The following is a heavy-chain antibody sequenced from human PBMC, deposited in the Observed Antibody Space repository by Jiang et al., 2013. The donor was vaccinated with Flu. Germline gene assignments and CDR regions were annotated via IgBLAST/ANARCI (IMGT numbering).Heavy chain of an antibody. Sequence: VVQPGRSLRLSCAASGFTFSSYGMHWVRQAPGKGLEWVAVIWYDGSNKYYADSVKGRFTISRDNSKNTLYLQMNSLRAEDTAVYYCAREGAMKTTVVTRERLGYYYYGMDVWGQGTTVTVSS. J-gene: IGHJ6*02. CDR2: IWYDGSNK. D-gene: IGHD4-23*01. CDR3: AREGAMKTTVVTRERLGYYYYGMDV. CDR1: GFTFSSYG. V-gene: IGHV3-33*01.